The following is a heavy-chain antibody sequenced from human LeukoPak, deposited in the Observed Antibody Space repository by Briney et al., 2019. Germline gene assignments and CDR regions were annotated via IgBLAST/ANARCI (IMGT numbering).Heavy chain of an antibody. V-gene: IGHV3-13*01. D-gene: IGHD7-27*01. CDR3: ARRPNRGAANWYFDL. CDR1: GFTLSNYD. CDR2: IGIAGAT. J-gene: IGHJ2*01. Sequence: PGGSLRLSCAASGFTLSNYDMQWVRQGSRDDLEWVSVIGIAGATFYSDSVKGRFTLSRESAKNSLYLQMNNLRVEDTAVYYCARRPNRGAANWYFDLWGRGTLVTVSS.